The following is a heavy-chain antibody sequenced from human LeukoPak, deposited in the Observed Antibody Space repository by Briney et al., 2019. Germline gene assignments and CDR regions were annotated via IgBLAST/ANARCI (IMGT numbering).Heavy chain of an antibody. J-gene: IGHJ3*02. D-gene: IGHD2-2*02. V-gene: IGHV1-2*02. Sequence: ASVKVSCKASGYTFTGYYMHWVRQAPGQGLEWMGWINPNSGGTNYAQKFQGRVTMTRDTSISTAHMELSRLRSDDTAVYYCARGYCSSTSCYTSLDDAFDIWGQGTMVTVSS. CDR3: ARGYCSSTSCYTSLDDAFDI. CDR1: GYTFTGYY. CDR2: INPNSGGT.